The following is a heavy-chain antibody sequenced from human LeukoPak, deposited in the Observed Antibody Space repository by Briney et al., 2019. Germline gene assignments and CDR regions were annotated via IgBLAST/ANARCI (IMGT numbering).Heavy chain of an antibody. CDR2: ISYDGSNK. Sequence: GGSLRLSCAASGFTFSSYSMNWVRQAPGKGLEWVAVISYDGSNKYYADSVKGRFTISRDNSKNTLYLQMNSLRAEDTAVYYCAKGGVLRYFDWLYDWFDPWGQGTLVTVSS. V-gene: IGHV3-30*18. CDR1: GFTFSSYS. CDR3: AKGGVLRYFDWLYDWFDP. D-gene: IGHD3-9*01. J-gene: IGHJ5*02.